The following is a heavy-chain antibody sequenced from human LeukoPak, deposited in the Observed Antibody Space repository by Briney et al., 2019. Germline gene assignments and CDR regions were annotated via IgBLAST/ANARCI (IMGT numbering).Heavy chain of an antibody. CDR3: AKDGGHDYGDYVDY. J-gene: IGHJ4*02. CDR1: GFTFSSYW. V-gene: IGHV3-74*01. CDR2: INGDGSST. Sequence: GGSLRLSCAASGFTFSSYWMHWVRQAPGKGLVWVSRINGDGSSTSYADSVKGRFTISRDNAKNSLYLQMNSLRAEDTALYYCAKDGGHDYGDYVDYWGQGTLVTVSS. D-gene: IGHD4-17*01.